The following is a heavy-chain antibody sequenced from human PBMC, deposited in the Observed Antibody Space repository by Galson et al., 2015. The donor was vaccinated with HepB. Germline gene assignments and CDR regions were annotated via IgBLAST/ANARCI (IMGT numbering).Heavy chain of an antibody. Sequence: SVKVSCKASGYTFTYRYLHWVRQAPGQALEWMGWITPFNGNTNYAQKFQDRVTITRDGSMSTAYMELSSLRSEDTAMYYCARSASSSSELDYWGQGTLVTVSS. V-gene: IGHV1-45*02. J-gene: IGHJ4*02. CDR3: ARSASSSSELDY. CDR1: GYTFTYRY. D-gene: IGHD6-6*01. CDR2: ITPFNGNT.